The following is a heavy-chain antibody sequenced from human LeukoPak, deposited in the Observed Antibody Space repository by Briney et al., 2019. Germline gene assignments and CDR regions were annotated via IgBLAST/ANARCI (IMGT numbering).Heavy chain of an antibody. D-gene: IGHD6-6*01. CDR3: ARGMYTTSSARGAY. Sequence: GGSLRLSCAASGFTFSSYWMHWVRQAPGKGLEWVSRINSDGTSTTYADSVKGRFTISRDNDKNTLYLQMDRLRAEDTAVYYCARGMYTTSSARGAYWGQGTLVTVSS. J-gene: IGHJ4*02. CDR1: GFTFSSYW. CDR2: INSDGTST. V-gene: IGHV3-74*01.